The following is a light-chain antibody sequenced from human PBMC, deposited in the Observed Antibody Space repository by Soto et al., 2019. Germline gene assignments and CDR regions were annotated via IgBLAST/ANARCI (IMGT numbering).Light chain of an antibody. J-gene: IGLJ1*01. CDR2: EVS. V-gene: IGLV2-14*01. CDR1: SSDVGGYNY. CDR3: SSYTSSSPGV. Sequence: QSVLTQPASVSGSPGQSITISCTGTSSDVGGYNYVSWYQQHPGNAPKLMIYEVSNRPSGVSNRFSGSKSGNTASLTISGLQAEDEAHYYSSSYTSSSPGVFGPGTKLTVL.